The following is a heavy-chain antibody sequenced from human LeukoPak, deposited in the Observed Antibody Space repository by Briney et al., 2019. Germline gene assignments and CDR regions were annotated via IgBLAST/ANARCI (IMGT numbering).Heavy chain of an antibody. CDR1: GFTFSTYS. CDR3: AKSGRIVVVPAATDY. CDR2: ITSSSSTI. D-gene: IGHD2-2*01. Sequence: PGGSLRLSCAASGFTFSTYSMNWVRQAPGKGLEWISYITSSSSTIYYADSVKGRFTISRDNAKNSLYLQMNSLRAEDTAVYYCAKSGRIVVVPAATDYWGQGNLVTVSS. V-gene: IGHV3-48*01. J-gene: IGHJ4*02.